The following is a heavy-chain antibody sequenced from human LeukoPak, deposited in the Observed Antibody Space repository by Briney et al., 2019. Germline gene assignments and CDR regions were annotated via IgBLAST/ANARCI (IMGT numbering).Heavy chain of an antibody. CDR3: AREYCSSTSCYTNWFDP. D-gene: IGHD2-2*02. CDR2: FDPEDGET. CDR1: GYTLTELS. J-gene: IGHJ5*02. Sequence: ASVKVSCKVSGYTLTELSMQWVRQAPGKGLEWMGGFDPEDGETIYAQKFQGRVTMTTDTSTSTAYMELRSLRSDDTAVYYCAREYCSSTSCYTNWFDPWGQGTLVTVSS. V-gene: IGHV1-24*01.